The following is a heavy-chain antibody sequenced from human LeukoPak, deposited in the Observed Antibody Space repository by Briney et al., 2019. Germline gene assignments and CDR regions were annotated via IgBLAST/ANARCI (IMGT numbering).Heavy chain of an antibody. Sequence: GASVKVSCKASGYTFTTYAISWVRQAPGQGLEWMGWISAYYGNTTYAQKFQGRVTMTTDTSTSTAYMELRSLRSDDTAVYYCARDPNAMVTSLFDYWGREPWSPSPQ. D-gene: IGHD5-18*01. CDR1: GYTFTTYA. CDR2: ISAYYGNT. CDR3: ARDPNAMVTSLFDY. V-gene: IGHV1-18*01. J-gene: IGHJ4*02.